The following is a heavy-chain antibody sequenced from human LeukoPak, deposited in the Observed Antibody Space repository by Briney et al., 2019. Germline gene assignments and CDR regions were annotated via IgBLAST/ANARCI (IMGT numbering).Heavy chain of an antibody. Sequence: ASVKVSCRASGYSFTSYDINWVRQATGQGLGWMGWVNPNSGNSGPTQKFQGRITMTTDTSISTTYMELSSLTSEDTAVYYRARVQWGYSGDDWTSYYYHMDVWGKGTTVTVSS. D-gene: IGHD5-12*01. CDR2: VNPNSGNS. CDR3: ARVQWGYSGDDWTSYYYHMDV. V-gene: IGHV1-8*01. J-gene: IGHJ6*03. CDR1: GYSFTSYD.